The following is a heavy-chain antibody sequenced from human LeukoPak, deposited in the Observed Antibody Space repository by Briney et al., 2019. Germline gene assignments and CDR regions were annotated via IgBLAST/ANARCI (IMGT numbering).Heavy chain of an antibody. CDR3: AKYKSWGFDY. CDR2: ISGNGATT. D-gene: IGHD3-16*01. CDR1: GFAFNTYG. Sequence: GGSLRLSCAASGFAFNTYGMSWVRQAPGKGLEWVSAISGNGATTYYADSVKGRFTIFRDNSKNTLYLQMNILRVEDTAVYYCAKYKSWGFDYWGQGTLVTVSS. J-gene: IGHJ4*02. V-gene: IGHV3-23*01.